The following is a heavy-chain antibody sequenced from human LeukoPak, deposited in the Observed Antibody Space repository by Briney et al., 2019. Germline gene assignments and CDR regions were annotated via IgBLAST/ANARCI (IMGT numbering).Heavy chain of an antibody. CDR2: IKEDGSEK. Sequence: GRSLRLSCAASGFLVSSCGMHWVRQAPGKGLEWVANIKEDGSEKYYVDSVKGRFTISRDNAKNSPYLQMNSLRAEDTAVYYCARDRGFLVFDYWGQGTLVTVSS. J-gene: IGHJ4*02. D-gene: IGHD3-10*01. CDR1: GFLVSSCG. CDR3: ARDRGFLVFDY. V-gene: IGHV3-7*01.